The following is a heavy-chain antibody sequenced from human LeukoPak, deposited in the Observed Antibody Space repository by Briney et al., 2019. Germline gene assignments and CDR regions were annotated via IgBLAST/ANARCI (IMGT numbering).Heavy chain of an antibody. V-gene: IGHV3-23*01. Sequence: GGYLRLSCAASGFTFSSYVMSWVRQAPGKGLEWVSAISGSDGSTYYADSVKGRFTISRDNSKNTLYLQMNSLRGEDTAVYYCAKGRGQWLAAINYWGQGTLVTVSS. CDR2: ISGSDGST. J-gene: IGHJ4*02. D-gene: IGHD6-19*01. CDR3: AKGRGQWLAAINY. CDR1: GFTFSSYV.